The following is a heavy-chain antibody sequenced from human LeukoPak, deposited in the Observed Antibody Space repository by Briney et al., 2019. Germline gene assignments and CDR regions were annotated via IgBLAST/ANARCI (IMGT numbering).Heavy chain of an antibody. CDR2: ISPNSGGT. V-gene: IGHV1-2*02. CDR3: ATDPFSGSYYYYYGMDV. Sequence: VASVKVSCKASGYTFTGYYMHWVRQAPGQGLEWMGWISPNSGGTNYAQKFQGRVTMTEDTSTDTAYMELSSLRSEDTAVYYCATDPFSGSYYYYYGMDVWGQGTTVTVSS. CDR1: GYTFTGYY. D-gene: IGHD1-26*01. J-gene: IGHJ6*02.